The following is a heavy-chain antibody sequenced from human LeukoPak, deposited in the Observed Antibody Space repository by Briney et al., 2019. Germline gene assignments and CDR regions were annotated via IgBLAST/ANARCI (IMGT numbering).Heavy chain of an antibody. J-gene: IGHJ4*02. V-gene: IGHV2-5*01. D-gene: IGHD4-17*01. Sequence: SGPTLLQPTRTLTLTCTFSGFSLDTIAVAVGWVRQPPGQALEWLTFIYGNDDKRYSPSLQSRLTITKDTSKNQVVLTMSDMDYVDTATYYCVHRTMVTSVDHWGQGTLVTVSS. CDR1: GFSLDTIAVA. CDR3: VHRTMVTSVDH. CDR2: IYGNDDK.